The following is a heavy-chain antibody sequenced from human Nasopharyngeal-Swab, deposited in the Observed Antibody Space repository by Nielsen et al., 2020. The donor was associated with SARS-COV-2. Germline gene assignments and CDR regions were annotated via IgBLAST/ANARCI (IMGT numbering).Heavy chain of an antibody. CDR3: ARDRTIFGVVQGWFDP. CDR2: IYYSGST. Sequence: WIRQPPGKGLEWIEYIYYSGSTNYNPSLKSRVTISVDTSKNQFSLKLSSVTAADTAVYYCARDRTIFGVVQGWFDPWGQGTLVTVSS. V-gene: IGHV4-59*01. D-gene: IGHD3-3*01. J-gene: IGHJ5*02.